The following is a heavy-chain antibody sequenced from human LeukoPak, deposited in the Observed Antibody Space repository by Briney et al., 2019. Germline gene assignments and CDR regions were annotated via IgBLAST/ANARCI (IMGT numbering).Heavy chain of an antibody. V-gene: IGHV3-64*01. D-gene: IGHD2-15*01. CDR1: GFTFGNYV. J-gene: IGHJ4*02. Sequence: QAGGSLRLSCAASGFTFGNYVMHWVRQAPGKGLEYVSSISSNGGSTYYTNSVKGRFTISRDNSKNTLYLQMGSLRAEDMAVYYCAKGGSCSGATCYLALFDYWGQGTLVTVSS. CDR2: ISSNGGST. CDR3: AKGGSCSGATCYLALFDY.